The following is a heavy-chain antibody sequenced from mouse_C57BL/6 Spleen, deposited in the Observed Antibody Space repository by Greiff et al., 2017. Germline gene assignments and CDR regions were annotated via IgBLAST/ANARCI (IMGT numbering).Heavy chain of an antibody. V-gene: IGHV1-61*01. Sequence: QVQLKQPGAELVRPGSSVKLSCKASGYTFTSYWMDWVKQRPGQGLEWIGNIYPSDSETHYNQKFKDKATLTVDKSSSTAYMQLSSLTSEDSAVYYCARLGYYGSRDYWGQGTTLTVSS. CDR2: IYPSDSET. CDR3: ARLGYYGSRDY. J-gene: IGHJ2*01. CDR1: GYTFTSYW. D-gene: IGHD1-1*01.